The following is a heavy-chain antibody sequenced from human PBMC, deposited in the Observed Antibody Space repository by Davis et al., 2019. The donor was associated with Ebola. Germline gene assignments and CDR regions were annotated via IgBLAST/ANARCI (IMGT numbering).Heavy chain of an antibody. V-gene: IGHV3-7*03. CDR3: ARDLVDFVFYGMDV. CDR2: IKEDGSEK. J-gene: IGHJ6*02. CDR1: GFTFRNHW. D-gene: IGHD2-2*03. Sequence: GESLKIPCAASGFTFRNHWMSWVRQAPGKGLEWVANIKEDGSEKYYVDSVKGRFTISRDNAKKSLYLQMNSLRAEDTAVYYCARDLVDFVFYGMDVWGQGTTVTVSS.